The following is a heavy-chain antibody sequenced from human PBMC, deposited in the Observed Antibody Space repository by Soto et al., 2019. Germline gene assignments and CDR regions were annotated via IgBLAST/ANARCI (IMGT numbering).Heavy chain of an antibody. V-gene: IGHV3-23*01. CDR1: GFTFSSYA. J-gene: IGHJ6*02. CDR2: ISGTGVTT. D-gene: IGHD3-10*01. Sequence: PGGSLRLSCAASGFTFSSYALTWVRQAPGQGLEWVSGISGTGVTTYYADSVKGRFTISRDNSKNTLYLQMNSLRAEDTAVYYCAPGAGRNYYYGMDVWGQGTTVTVSS. CDR3: APGAGRNYYYGMDV.